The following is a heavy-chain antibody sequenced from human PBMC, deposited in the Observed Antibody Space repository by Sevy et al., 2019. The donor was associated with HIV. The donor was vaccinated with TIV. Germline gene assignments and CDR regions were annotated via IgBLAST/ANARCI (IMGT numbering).Heavy chain of an antibody. V-gene: IGHV3-21*06. CDR3: TQEIGAKNNV. CDR2: ISSTFSI. CDR1: GFTFNVYS. J-gene: IGHJ6*02. Sequence: GGSLRLSCATSGFTFNVYSMYWVRQAPGKGLEWVSSISSTFSINYADSVMGRFTISRDNAKNSLYLQMNSLGADDTAVYYCTQEIGAKNNVWGQGTTVTVSS.